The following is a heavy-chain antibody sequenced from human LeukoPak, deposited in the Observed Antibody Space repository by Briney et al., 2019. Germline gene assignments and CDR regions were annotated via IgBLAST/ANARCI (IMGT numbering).Heavy chain of an antibody. Sequence: GGSLRLSCAASGFTFSSYEMNWVRQAPGKGLEWVSYISSSGSTIYYADSVKGRFTISRDNAKNSLYLQMNSLRAEDTAVYYCARDRNRYSYGFFDYWGQGTLVTVSS. CDR2: ISSSGSTI. J-gene: IGHJ4*02. D-gene: IGHD5-18*01. CDR3: ARDRNRYSYGFFDY. V-gene: IGHV3-48*03. CDR1: GFTFSSYE.